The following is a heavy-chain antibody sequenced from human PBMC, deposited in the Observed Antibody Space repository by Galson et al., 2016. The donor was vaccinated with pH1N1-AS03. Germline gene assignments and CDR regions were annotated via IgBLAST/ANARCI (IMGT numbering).Heavy chain of an antibody. CDR1: GFSLSTGGVH. CDR2: IFWDGET. CDR3: ARSTHVNEGLDY. D-gene: IGHD2-8*01. J-gene: IGHJ4*02. Sequence: ALVKPTQTLTLTCTFSGFSLSTGGVHVAWIRQPPGKALEWLALIFWDGETRYRPSLRSRLTITKDTSKNQVVLTMTNMDPVDTATYYCARSTHVNEGLDYGGQGTLVTVSS. V-gene: IGHV2-5*02.